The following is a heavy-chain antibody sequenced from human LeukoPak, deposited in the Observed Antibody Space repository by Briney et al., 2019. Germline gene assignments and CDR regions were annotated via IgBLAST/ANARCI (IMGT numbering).Heavy chain of an antibody. CDR3: ARGPDYYDSSGYYYVLDY. J-gene: IGHJ4*02. V-gene: IGHV3-33*01. Sequence: PGGSLRLSCAASGFTFSSYGMHWVRQAPGKGLEWVAVIWYDGSNKYYADSVKGRFTISRDNSKNTLYLQMNSLRAEDTAVYYCARGPDYYDSSGYYYVLDYWGRGTLVTVSS. CDR1: GFTFSSYG. CDR2: IWYDGSNK. D-gene: IGHD3-22*01.